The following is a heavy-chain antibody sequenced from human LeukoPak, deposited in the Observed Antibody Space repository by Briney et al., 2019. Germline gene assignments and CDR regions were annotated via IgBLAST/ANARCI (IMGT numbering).Heavy chain of an antibody. D-gene: IGHD4-23*01. Sequence: PSETLSLTCTVSGGSIRSYYWSWIRQPAGKGLEWIGRIYTSGSTNYNPSLKSRVTMSVDTSKNQFSLKLSSVTAADTAVYYCARDLPVTYGGNCFDYWGQGTLVTVSS. J-gene: IGHJ4*02. CDR3: ARDLPVTYGGNCFDY. CDR2: IYTSGST. V-gene: IGHV4-4*07. CDR1: GGSIRSYY.